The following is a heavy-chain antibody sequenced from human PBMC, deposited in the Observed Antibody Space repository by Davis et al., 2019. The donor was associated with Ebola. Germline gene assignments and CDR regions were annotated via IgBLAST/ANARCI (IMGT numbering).Heavy chain of an antibody. Sequence: GESLKISCAASGFTFSSYAMSWVRQAPGKGLEWVSAISGSGGSTYYADSVKGRFTISRDNSKNTLYLQMNSLRAEDTAVYYCAKGARYNWNSNLDYWGQGTLVTVSS. CDR2: ISGSGGST. CDR1: GFTFSSYA. CDR3: AKGARYNWNSNLDY. V-gene: IGHV3-23*01. J-gene: IGHJ4*02. D-gene: IGHD1-7*01.